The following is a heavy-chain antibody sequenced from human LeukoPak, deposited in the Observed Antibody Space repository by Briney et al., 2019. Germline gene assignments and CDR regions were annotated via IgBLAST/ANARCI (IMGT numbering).Heavy chain of an antibody. CDR1: GFTFSSYA. CDR2: ISYDGSNK. D-gene: IGHD4-23*01. V-gene: IGHV3-30-3*01. Sequence: GGSLRLSCAASGFTFSSYAMHWVRQAPGKGLEWVAVISYDGSNKYYADSVKGRFTVSRDNSNNTVYLQMNSLKTEDTAVYYCTTPPLRNGANSAFGYWGQGTLVTVSS. J-gene: IGHJ4*02. CDR3: TTPPLRNGANSAFGY.